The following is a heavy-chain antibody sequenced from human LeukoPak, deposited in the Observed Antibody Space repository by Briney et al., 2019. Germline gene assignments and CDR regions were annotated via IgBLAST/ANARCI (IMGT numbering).Heavy chain of an antibody. V-gene: IGHV1-46*01. CDR1: GYTFTSYY. CDR2: INPSGGST. CDR3: ARDAMTSVTTSPYYFGY. D-gene: IGHD4-17*01. J-gene: IGHJ4*02. Sequence: ASVKVSCKASGYTFTSYYMHWVRQAPGQGLEWMGIINPSGGSTSYAQKFQGRVTMTKDTSTSTVYMELSSLRSGDTAVFYCARDAMTSVTTSPYYFGYWGQGTLVTVSS.